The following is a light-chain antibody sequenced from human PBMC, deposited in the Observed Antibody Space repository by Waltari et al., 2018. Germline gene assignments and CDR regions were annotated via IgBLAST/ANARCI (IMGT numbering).Light chain of an antibody. CDR2: AAS. CDR3: QQYADLPWT. J-gene: IGKJ1*01. Sequence: DIQMTQSPSSLSASVGDRVTITCQASQDISSYLNWYQQKGGKAPKLLMSAASNLEAGVPSRFSGDRFGTDFTFTITSLQSEDIATYYCQQYADLPWTFGQGTKVEIK. V-gene: IGKV1-33*01. CDR1: QDISSY.